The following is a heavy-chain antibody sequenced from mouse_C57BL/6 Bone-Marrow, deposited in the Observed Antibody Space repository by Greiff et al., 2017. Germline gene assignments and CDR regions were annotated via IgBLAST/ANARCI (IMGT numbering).Heavy chain of an antibody. CDR3: ARHNREGNYFDY. V-gene: IGHV5-12*01. CDR1: GFTFSDYY. CDR2: ISNGGGST. J-gene: IGHJ2*01. Sequence: EVKLMESGGGLVQPGGSLKLSCAASGFTFSDYYMYWVRQTPEKRLEWVAYISNGGGSTYYPDTVKGRFTLSRDNATNTLYLQMSRLKSEDTAMYYCARHNREGNYFDYWGQGTTLTVSS.